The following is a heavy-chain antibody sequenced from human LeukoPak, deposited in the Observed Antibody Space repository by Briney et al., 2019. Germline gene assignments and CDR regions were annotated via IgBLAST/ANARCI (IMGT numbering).Heavy chain of an antibody. CDR2: LYTSGST. Sequence: PSETLPHTCTVSGGSISSYYWSWIRQPAGKGLEWIGRLYTSGSTNYNPSLKSRVTMSLDTSKNQVSLKLSSVTAADTAVYYCARGPGYSRRWFVCRGQRTLVTVSS. CDR1: GGSISSYY. V-gene: IGHV4-4*07. D-gene: IGHD6-13*01. J-gene: IGHJ4*02. CDR3: ARGPGYSRRWFVC.